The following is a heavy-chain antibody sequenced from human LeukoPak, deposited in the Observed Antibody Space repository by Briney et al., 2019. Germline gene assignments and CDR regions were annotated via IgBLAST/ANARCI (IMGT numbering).Heavy chain of an antibody. D-gene: IGHD1-26*01. CDR2: ISSSSSYI. V-gene: IGHV3-21*01. J-gene: IGHJ4*02. CDR3: ARSQVGARFADY. Sequence: GGSLRLSCAASGFTFSSYSMNWVRQAPGKGLEWVSSISSSSSYIYYADSVKGRFTISRDNAKNSLYLQMNSLRAEDTAVYYCARSQVGARFADYWGQGTLVTVSS. CDR1: GFTFSSYS.